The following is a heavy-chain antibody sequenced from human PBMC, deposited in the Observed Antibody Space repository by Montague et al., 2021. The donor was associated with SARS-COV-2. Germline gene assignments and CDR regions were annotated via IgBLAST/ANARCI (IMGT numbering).Heavy chain of an antibody. CDR2: IYHNGKT. V-gene: IGHV4-39*01. D-gene: IGHD1-7*01. CDR3: AVELNYFFDY. Sequence: SETLSLTCNVSGDSITNTRYFWGWIRQPPGKALEWIGSIYHNGKTYYNPSLERRALLSIDTSKNQFSLRLSSVIASHTAVYYCAVELNYFFDYWGQGFLVSVSS. J-gene: IGHJ4*02. CDR1: GDSITNTRYF.